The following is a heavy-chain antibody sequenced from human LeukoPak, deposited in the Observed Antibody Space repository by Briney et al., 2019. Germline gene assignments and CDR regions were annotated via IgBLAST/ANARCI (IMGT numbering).Heavy chain of an antibody. D-gene: IGHD5-24*01. CDR1: GGTFSSYA. Sequence: ASVKVSCKASGGTFSSYAISWVRQAPGQGLEWMGRIIPILGIANYAQKFQGRVTITADKSTSTAYMELSSLRSEDTAVYYCARERGDGYNYDYYYYYGMDVWGQGTTVTVSS. CDR3: ARERGDGYNYDYYYYYGMDV. V-gene: IGHV1-69*04. CDR2: IIPILGIA. J-gene: IGHJ6*02.